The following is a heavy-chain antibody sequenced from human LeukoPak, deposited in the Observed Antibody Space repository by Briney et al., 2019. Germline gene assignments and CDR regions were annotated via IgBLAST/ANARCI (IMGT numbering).Heavy chain of an antibody. D-gene: IGHD6-13*01. CDR3: AKSIAAAGTGC. J-gene: IGHJ4*02. V-gene: IGHV3-23*01. CDR2: ISGSGGST. Sequence: GGSLRLSCAAPGFTFSSYAMSWVRQAPGKGLEWVSAISGSGGSTYYADSVKGRFTISRDNSKNTLYLQMNSLRAEDTAVYYCAKSIAAAGTGCWGQGTLVTVSS. CDR1: GFTFSSYA.